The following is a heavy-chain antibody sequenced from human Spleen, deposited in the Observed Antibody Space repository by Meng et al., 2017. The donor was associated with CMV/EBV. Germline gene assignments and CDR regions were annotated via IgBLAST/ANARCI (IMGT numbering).Heavy chain of an antibody. CDR3: VRGTRWLQFYHFDY. CDR2: INHSGST. V-gene: IGHV4-34*01. CDR1: GGSFSGYY. Sequence: QVQLQQSGAGLLTPSEALSLTCPAYGGSFSGYYWRRIRQPPGKGLEWIGEINHSGSTNYNPSLKSRVTISVDTSKNQFSLKLSSVTAADTAVYYCVRGTRWLQFYHFDYWGQGTLVTVSS. J-gene: IGHJ4*02. D-gene: IGHD5-24*01.